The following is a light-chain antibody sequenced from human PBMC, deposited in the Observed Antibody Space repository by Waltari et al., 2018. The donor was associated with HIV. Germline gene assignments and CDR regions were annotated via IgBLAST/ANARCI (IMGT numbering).Light chain of an antibody. CDR2: GKN. J-gene: IGLJ2*01. V-gene: IGLV3-19*01. Sequence: SSELTQDPAVSVALGQTVRITCQGDSLGNYYASWYQQKPGQAPIRVSFGKNNRASGIPDRFSGSSSGSTSSLTITGAQAEDEADYYCYSRDSSGDHRFGGGTKLTVL. CDR1: SLGNYY. CDR3: YSRDSSGDHR.